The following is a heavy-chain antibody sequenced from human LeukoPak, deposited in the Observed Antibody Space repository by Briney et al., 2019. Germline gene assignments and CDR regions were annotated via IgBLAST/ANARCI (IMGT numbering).Heavy chain of an antibody. D-gene: IGHD7-27*01. J-gene: IGHJ6*03. CDR1: GGSISTYY. Sequence: SETLSLTCTVSGGSISTYYWSCIRQSPGKGLEWIGYIYYSGSTYYNPSLKSRVTISVDTSKNQFSLKLTSVTAVDTAVYYCARSPLGTHYYYMDVWGKGTTVTVSS. CDR2: IYYSGST. CDR3: ARSPLGTHYYYMDV. V-gene: IGHV4-59*01.